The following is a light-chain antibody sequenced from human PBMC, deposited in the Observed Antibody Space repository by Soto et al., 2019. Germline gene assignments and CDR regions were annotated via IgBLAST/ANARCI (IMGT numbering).Light chain of an antibody. Sequence: DIQMPQSPSTLSASVGDRVTITCRASQSISTWLAWYQQKPGKAPKLLIYDASSLESGVPSRFSGSGSGTDFTLTINSLQPEDFATYYCQQSYNSPQTFGQGTKVDIK. CDR1: QSISTW. CDR3: QQSYNSPQT. V-gene: IGKV1-5*01. CDR2: DAS. J-gene: IGKJ1*01.